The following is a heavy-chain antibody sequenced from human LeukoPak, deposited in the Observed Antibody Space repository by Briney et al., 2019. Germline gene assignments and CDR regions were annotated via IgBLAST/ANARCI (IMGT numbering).Heavy chain of an antibody. CDR2: ISGSGGST. D-gene: IGHD3-9*01. V-gene: IGHV3-23*01. J-gene: IGHJ4*02. Sequence: GGSLRLSCAASGFTFSSYAMSWVRQAPGKGLEWVSAISGSGGSTYYADSVKGRFTISRDNSKNTLYLQMNSLRAEDTAVYYCAKGDYDILTGYYPVDYWGQGTLVTVSS. CDR3: AKGDYDILTGYYPVDY. CDR1: GFTFSSYA.